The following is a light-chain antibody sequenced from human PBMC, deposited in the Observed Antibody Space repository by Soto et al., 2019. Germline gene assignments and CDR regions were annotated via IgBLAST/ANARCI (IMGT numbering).Light chain of an antibody. Sequence: EIVLTQSPGTLSLSPGERATLSCRASQRVSSNYLAWYQQKPGQAPRLLIYGASSRATGIPDRFSGSGSGTDFTLTISRLEPEDFAVYYCQQSETFGPETKVDIK. J-gene: IGKJ3*01. CDR3: QQSET. V-gene: IGKV3-20*01. CDR2: GAS. CDR1: QRVSSNY.